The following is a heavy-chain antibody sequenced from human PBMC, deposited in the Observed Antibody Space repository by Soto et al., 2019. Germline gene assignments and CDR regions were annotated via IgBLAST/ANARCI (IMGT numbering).Heavy chain of an antibody. J-gene: IGHJ4*02. Sequence: QVQLQESGPGLVRPSQTLSLTCTISGGSINSGGYYWTWIRQHPGKGLECIGYISYIGGTDYNPSLKSRASISGDTSKNQFSLKLSSVTAADTAVYFCARSRITKIPPFDYWGPGTLVTVSS. CDR2: ISYIGGT. D-gene: IGHD3-22*01. CDR1: GGSINSGGYY. V-gene: IGHV4-31*03. CDR3: ARSRITKIPPFDY.